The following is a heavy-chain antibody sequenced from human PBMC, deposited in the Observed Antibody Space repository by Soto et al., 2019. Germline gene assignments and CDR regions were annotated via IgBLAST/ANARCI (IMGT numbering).Heavy chain of an antibody. Sequence: GESLKISWHGSGYCFTGYWICWVRPMPWKGLEWMGIIYPGDSDTRYSPSFQGQVTISADKSISTAYLQWSSLKASDTAMYYCARHSTNNGGNSGSDYWGQGTLVTVS. V-gene: IGHV5-51*01. D-gene: IGHD2-21*02. J-gene: IGHJ4*02. CDR3: ARHSTNNGGNSGSDY. CDR2: IYPGDSDT. CDR1: GYCFTGYW.